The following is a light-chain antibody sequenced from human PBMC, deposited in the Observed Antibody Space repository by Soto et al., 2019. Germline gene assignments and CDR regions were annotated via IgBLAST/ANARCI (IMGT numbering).Light chain of an antibody. CDR2: GAS. Sequence: EVVLTQSPGTLSLSPGERATLSCRASQSVGNTYLAWYQQKPGQAPRLLIYGASSWATGIPDRFTGSGSGTDFTLTISRLEPEDFAVYYCQQYGDSPWTFGQGTTVEIK. V-gene: IGKV3-20*01. CDR1: QSVGNTY. J-gene: IGKJ1*01. CDR3: QQYGDSPWT.